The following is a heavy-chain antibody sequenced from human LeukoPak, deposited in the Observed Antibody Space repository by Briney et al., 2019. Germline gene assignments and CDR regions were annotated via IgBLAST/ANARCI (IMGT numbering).Heavy chain of an antibody. J-gene: IGHJ6*02. CDR2: LSVDGSNE. CDR1: GFTFSSYG. V-gene: IGHV3-30*03. Sequence: GRSLRLSCAASGFTFSSYGMHWVRQSPGRGLEWVSFLSVDGSNEFYADSLKGRFTISRDNSKDTLYLQMDSLRAEDTALYYCAREEHDYVWGSYRYYYYYGIDVWGQGTTVTVSS. D-gene: IGHD3-16*02. CDR3: AREEHDYVWGSYRYYYYYGIDV.